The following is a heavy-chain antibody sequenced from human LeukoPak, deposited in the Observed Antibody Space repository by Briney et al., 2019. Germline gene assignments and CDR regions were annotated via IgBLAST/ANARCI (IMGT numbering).Heavy chain of an antibody. CDR3: AKGGATVIDY. J-gene: IGHJ4*02. V-gene: IGHV3-74*01. D-gene: IGHD4-17*01. CDR2: INSDGSST. Sequence: SGGSLRLSCAASGFTFSIYWMHWVRQAPGKGLVWVSRINSDGSSTTSADSVKGRFTISRDNAKNTLYLQMNSLRAEDTAVYYCAKGGATVIDYWGQGTLVTVSS. CDR1: GFTFSIYW.